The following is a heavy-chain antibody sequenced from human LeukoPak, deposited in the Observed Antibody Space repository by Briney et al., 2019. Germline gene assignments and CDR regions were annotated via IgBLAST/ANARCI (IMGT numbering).Heavy chain of an antibody. V-gene: IGHV3-23*01. CDR3: AKLYYDLYYFDY. J-gene: IGHJ4*02. CDR2: ISGSGGST. CDR1: GFTFSSYG. Sequence: GGTLRLSCAASGFTFSSYGMSWVRQAPGKGLEWVSAISGSGGSTYYADSVKGRFTISRDNSKNTLYLQMNSLRAEDTAVYYCAKLYYDLYYFDYWGQGTLVTVSS. D-gene: IGHD3-22*01.